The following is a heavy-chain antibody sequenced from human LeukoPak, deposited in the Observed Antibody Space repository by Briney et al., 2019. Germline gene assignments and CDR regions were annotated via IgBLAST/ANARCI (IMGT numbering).Heavy chain of an antibody. D-gene: IGHD3-10*01. CDR1: GFTFSSYA. CDR3: AGGGSGSYSNFDY. CDR2: ISYDGSNK. Sequence: GGSLRLSCAASGFTFSSYAMHWVRQAPGKGLEWVAVISYDGSNKYYADSVKGRFTISRDNSKNTLYLQMNSLRAEDTAVYYCAGGGSGSYSNFDYWGQGTLVTVSS. V-gene: IGHV3-30-3*01. J-gene: IGHJ4*02.